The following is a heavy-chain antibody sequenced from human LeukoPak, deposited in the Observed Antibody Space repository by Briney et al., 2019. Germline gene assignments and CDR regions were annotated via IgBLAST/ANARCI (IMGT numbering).Heavy chain of an antibody. V-gene: IGHV3-7*05. CDR2: IKQDESEK. CDR1: GFTFSSDW. D-gene: IGHD3-10*01. Sequence: QTGGSLRLSCAASGFTFSSDWMSWVRQAPGKGLEWAANIKQDESEKYYVDSVKGRFTISRDNSKNTLYLQMNSLRAEDTAVYYCAKDRSSGSKGGYYFDYWGQGTLVTVSS. CDR3: AKDRSSGSKGGYYFDY. J-gene: IGHJ4*02.